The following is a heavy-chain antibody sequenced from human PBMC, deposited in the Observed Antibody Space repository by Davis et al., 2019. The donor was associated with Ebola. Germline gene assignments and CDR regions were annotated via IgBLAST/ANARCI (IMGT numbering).Heavy chain of an antibody. CDR1: GFTFDDYT. J-gene: IGHJ4*02. Sequence: GESLKISCAASGFTFDDYTMHWVRQAPGKGLEWVSLISWDGGSTYYADSVKGRFTISRDNSKNTLYLQMNSLRAEDTAVYYCAKGEGGSNIAAADYYFDYWGQGTLVTVSS. CDR2: ISWDGGST. CDR3: AKGEGGSNIAAADYYFDY. V-gene: IGHV3-43*01. D-gene: IGHD6-13*01.